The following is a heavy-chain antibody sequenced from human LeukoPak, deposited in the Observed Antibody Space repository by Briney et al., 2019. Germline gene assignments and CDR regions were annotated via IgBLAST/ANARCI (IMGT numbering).Heavy chain of an antibody. Sequence: GESLMISCKCSGYSFTSYWIGCVRQMPGKGLEWMGIIYPGDSDTRYSPSFQGQVTISADKSISTSYLQWSSLKASDTAMYYCARGGYSSSWYVFDYWGQGTLVTVSS. V-gene: IGHV5-51*01. J-gene: IGHJ4*02. CDR3: ARGGYSSSWYVFDY. CDR1: GYSFTSYW. D-gene: IGHD6-13*01. CDR2: IYPGDSDT.